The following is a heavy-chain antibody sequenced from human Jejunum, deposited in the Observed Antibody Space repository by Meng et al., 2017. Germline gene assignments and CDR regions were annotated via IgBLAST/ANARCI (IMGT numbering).Heavy chain of an antibody. D-gene: IGHD6-13*01. CDR1: GYMFTGHG. V-gene: IGHV1-18*01. Sequence: VKLVQSGTEVKNPGASVKGSCKASGYMFTGHGIIWVRQAPGLGPEWIGWVSAYNGNTKYAQKFQGRVTMTTDTSTTTAYMELRSLRSDDTAVYYCTRGRISSNWDTFGYWGQGTLVTVSS. J-gene: IGHJ4*02. CDR3: TRGRISSNWDTFGY. CDR2: VSAYNGNT.